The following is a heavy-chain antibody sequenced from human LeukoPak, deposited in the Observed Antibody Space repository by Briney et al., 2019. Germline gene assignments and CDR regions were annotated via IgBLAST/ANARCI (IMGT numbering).Heavy chain of an antibody. V-gene: IGHV3-7*01. J-gene: IGHJ4*02. Sequence: GGSLRLSCAASGFTFSSYWMSWVRQAPGKGLEWVANIKHDGSEKYYVDSVRGRFTIYRDNAKNSLYLKMNSLRAEDTAVYYCARDDYGDYGTRWGQGTLVTVSS. D-gene: IGHD4-17*01. CDR2: IKHDGSEK. CDR3: ARDDYGDYGTR. CDR1: GFTFSSYW.